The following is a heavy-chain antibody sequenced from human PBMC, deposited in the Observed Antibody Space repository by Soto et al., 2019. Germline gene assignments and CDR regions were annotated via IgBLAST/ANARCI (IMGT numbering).Heavy chain of an antibody. V-gene: IGHV3-23*01. J-gene: IGHJ6*02. CDR1: GFTSGT. CDR3: TQWDGYADV. CDR2: ISASSGKI. Sequence: EVLLLESGGGLVQPGGSLRLSCAASGFTSGTTWVRQTPGRGLEWVSGISASSGKIFYAESVRGRFTISKDNSKNTLYLQMDSLRYDDTAIYFCTQWDGYADVWGQGTTVIVSS. D-gene: IGHD1-26*01.